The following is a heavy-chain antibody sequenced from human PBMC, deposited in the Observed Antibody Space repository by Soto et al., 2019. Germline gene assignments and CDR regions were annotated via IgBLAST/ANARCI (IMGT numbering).Heavy chain of an antibody. CDR3: ARVKAVAGGPGGY. V-gene: IGHV1-2*02. J-gene: IGHJ4*02. D-gene: IGHD6-19*01. CDR2: INPNSGGT. CDR1: GYTFTGYY. Sequence: GASVKVSCKASGYTFTGYYMHWVRQAPGQGLEWMGWINPNSGGTNYAQKFQGRVTMTRDTSISTAYMELSRLRSDDTAVYYCARVKAVAGGPGGYWGQGTLVTVS.